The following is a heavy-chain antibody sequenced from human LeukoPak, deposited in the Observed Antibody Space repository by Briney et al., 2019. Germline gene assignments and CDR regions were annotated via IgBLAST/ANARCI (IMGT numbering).Heavy chain of an antibody. Sequence: ASVKVSCRASGYTFTSYDINWVRQATGQGLEWMGWMNPNSGNTGYAQKFQGRVTITRNTSISTAYMELSSLRSEDTAVYYCARVDYGGNSKGNWFDPWGQGTLVTVSS. CDR2: MNPNSGNT. CDR3: ARVDYGGNSKGNWFDP. D-gene: IGHD4-23*01. V-gene: IGHV1-8*03. CDR1: GYTFTSYD. J-gene: IGHJ5*02.